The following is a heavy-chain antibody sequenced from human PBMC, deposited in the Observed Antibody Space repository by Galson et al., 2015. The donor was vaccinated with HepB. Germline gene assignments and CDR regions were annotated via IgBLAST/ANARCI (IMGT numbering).Heavy chain of an antibody. CDR1: GYTFTSYA. V-gene: IGHV7-4-1*02. J-gene: IGHJ3*02. D-gene: IGHD3-10*01. Sequence: SVKVSCKASGYTFTSYAMNWVRQAPGQGLEWMGWINTNTGNPTYAQGFTGRFVFSLDTSVSTAYLQISSLKAEDTAVYYCARVPAAGLWFGELGAFDIWGQGTMVTVSS. CDR3: ARVPAAGLWFGELGAFDI. CDR2: INTNTGNP.